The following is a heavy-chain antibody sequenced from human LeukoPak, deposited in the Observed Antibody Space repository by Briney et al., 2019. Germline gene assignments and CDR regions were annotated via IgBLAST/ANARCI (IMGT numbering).Heavy chain of an antibody. J-gene: IGHJ4*02. CDR1: EFTFSSYS. V-gene: IGHV3-48*04. Sequence: PGGSLRLSCAASEFTFSSYSMNWVRQAPGKGLEWVSYISSSSSTIYYADSVKGRFTISRDNAKNSLYLQMNSLRAEDAAVYYCARDAYSFVDYWGQGTLVTVSS. D-gene: IGHD5-12*01. CDR2: ISSSSSTI. CDR3: ARDAYSFVDY.